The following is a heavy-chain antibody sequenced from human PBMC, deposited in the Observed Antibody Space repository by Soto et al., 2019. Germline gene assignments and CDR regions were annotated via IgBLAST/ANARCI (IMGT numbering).Heavy chain of an antibody. V-gene: IGHV4-39*01. Sequence: PSETLSLTCTFSGGSISSSSYYWGWIRQPPGKGLEWIGSIYYSGSTYYNPSLKSRVTISVDTSKNQFSLKLSSVTAADTAVYYCARHEAPSGWHFDNWGQGTLVTVSS. CDR3: ARHEAPSGWHFDN. J-gene: IGHJ4*02. CDR1: GGSISSSSYY. D-gene: IGHD6-19*01. CDR2: IYYSGST.